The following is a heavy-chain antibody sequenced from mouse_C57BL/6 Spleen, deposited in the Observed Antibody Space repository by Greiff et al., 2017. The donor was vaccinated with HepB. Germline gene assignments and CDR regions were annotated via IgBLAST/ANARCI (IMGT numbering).Heavy chain of an antibody. CDR1: GYSFTGYY. CDR3: ARRGGNSDAMDY. V-gene: IGHV1-42*01. J-gene: IGHJ4*01. D-gene: IGHD2-1*01. CDR2: INPSTGGT. Sequence: EVQLMESGPELVKPGASVKISCKASGYSFTGYYMNWVKQSPEKSLEWIGEINPSTGGTTYNQKFKAKATLTVDKSSSTAYMQLKSRTSEDSAVYDCARRGGNSDAMDYWGQGTSVTVSS.